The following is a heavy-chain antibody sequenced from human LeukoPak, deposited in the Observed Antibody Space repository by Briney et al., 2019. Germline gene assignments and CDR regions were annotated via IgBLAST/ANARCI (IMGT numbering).Heavy chain of an antibody. CDR3: ARGGDGYSPLFY. J-gene: IGHJ4*02. CDR2: IYYSGST. CDR1: GGTISSYY. D-gene: IGHD5-24*01. Sequence: SETLSLTCTVSGGTISSYYWSWIRQPPGKGLEWIGYIYYSGSTNYNPSLKSRVTISVDTSKNQFSLKLSSVTAADTAVYYCARGGDGYSPLFYWGQGTLVTVSS. V-gene: IGHV4-59*01.